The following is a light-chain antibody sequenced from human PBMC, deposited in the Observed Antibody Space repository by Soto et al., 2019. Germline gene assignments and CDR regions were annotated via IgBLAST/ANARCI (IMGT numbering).Light chain of an antibody. CDR3: QQYNVYWT. V-gene: IGKV1-5*03. CDR1: QSISIW. J-gene: IGKJ1*01. Sequence: DIKMTQSPSTLSASVGDRVTITCRASQSISIWLAWYQQKPGKAPKLLIYMASTLESGVPSRFSGSGSGTDFTLTISSLQPDDFATYYCQQYNVYWTFGQGTKVDI. CDR2: MAS.